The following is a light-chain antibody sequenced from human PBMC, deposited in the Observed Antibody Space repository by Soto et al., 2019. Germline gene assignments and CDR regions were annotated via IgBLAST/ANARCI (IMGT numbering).Light chain of an antibody. V-gene: IGLV2-14*01. CDR1: SSDVGGYNY. CDR3: SSYTRSSTLGV. J-gene: IGLJ1*01. CDR2: DVS. Sequence: QSLLTQPASVSGSPGQSITISCTGTSSDVGGYNYVSWYQQHPGKAPKLMIYDVSNRPSGVSNRFSGSKSGNTASLTISGLQAEDEADYYCSSYTRSSTLGVFGTGTKVTV.